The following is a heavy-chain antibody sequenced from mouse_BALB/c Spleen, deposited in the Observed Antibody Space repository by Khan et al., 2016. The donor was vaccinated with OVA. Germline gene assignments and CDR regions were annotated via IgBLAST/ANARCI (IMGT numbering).Heavy chain of an antibody. CDR2: IWGDGNT. V-gene: IGHV2-3*01. Sequence: VELVESGPGLVAPSQSLSITCTVSGFSLISYGVNWVRQPPGKGLEWLGVIWGDGNTNYHSALISRLSISKDNSKSQVFLKLNSLQTDDTATYYCSKFDGIFYAVDYWGQGTSVTDSS. D-gene: IGHD2-3*01. CDR3: SKFDGIFYAVDY. CDR1: GFSLISYG. J-gene: IGHJ4*01.